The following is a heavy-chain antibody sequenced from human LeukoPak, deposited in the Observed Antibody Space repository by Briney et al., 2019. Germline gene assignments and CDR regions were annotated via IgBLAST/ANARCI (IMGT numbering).Heavy chain of an antibody. CDR3: AAGLTFGGVIVPTAFDY. J-gene: IGHJ4*02. CDR1: GFTFSDYY. D-gene: IGHD3-16*02. V-gene: IGHV3-66*01. Sequence: GGSLRLSCAASGFTFSDYYMSWIRQAPGKGLEWVSLIYSGGSTYYADSVKGRFIISRDNSKNTLFLQMNSLRAEDTAVYYCAAGLTFGGVIVPTAFDYWGQGTLVTVSS. CDR2: IYSGGST.